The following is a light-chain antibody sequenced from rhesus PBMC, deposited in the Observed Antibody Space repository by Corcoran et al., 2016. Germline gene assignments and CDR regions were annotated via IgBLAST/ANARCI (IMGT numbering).Light chain of an antibody. CDR3: QQHDNSPLT. J-gene: IGKJ4*01. CDR1: QGISNW. CDR2: RAS. Sequence: DIQMTQSPSSLSASVGDRVTITCRASQGISNWLAWYQQKPGKAPKLLIDRASNLETGVPSRFSGSGHGTDFSLTISNLQPEDIATYYCQQHDNSPLTFGGGTKVEIK. V-gene: IGKV1-69*01.